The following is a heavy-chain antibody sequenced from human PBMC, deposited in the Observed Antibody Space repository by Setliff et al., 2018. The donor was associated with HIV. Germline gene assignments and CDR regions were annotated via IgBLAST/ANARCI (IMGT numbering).Heavy chain of an antibody. CDR1: GFTFSSYS. CDR2: ISFSGSYI. D-gene: IGHD5-18*01. CDR3: ARGGRGHSYGSEGVDY. J-gene: IGHJ4*02. V-gene: IGHV3-21*01. Sequence: PGGSLRLSCAASGFTFSSYSMNWVRQARGRGLEWVSSISFSGSYIYYADSVKGRFTISRDNAKNSLYLQMNSLRAEDTAVYYCARGGRGHSYGSEGVDYWGQGTLVTVSS.